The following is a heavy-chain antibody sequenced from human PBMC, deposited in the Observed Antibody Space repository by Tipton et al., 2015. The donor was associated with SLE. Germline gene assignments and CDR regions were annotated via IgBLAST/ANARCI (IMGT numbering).Heavy chain of an antibody. D-gene: IGHD6-19*01. J-gene: IGHJ3*02. V-gene: IGHV3-23*01. Sequence: SLRLSCAASGFTFSSYAMSWVRQAPGKGLEWVSGISGSGGSTYYVDSVKGRFTISRDNSKNTLYLQMNSLRAEDTAVYYCARGSSGWYADAFDMWGQGTMVTVSS. CDR2: ISGSGGST. CDR1: GFTFSSYA. CDR3: ARGSSGWYADAFDM.